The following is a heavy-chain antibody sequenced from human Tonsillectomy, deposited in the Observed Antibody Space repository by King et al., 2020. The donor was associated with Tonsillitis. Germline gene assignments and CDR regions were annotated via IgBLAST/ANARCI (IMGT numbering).Heavy chain of an antibody. V-gene: IGHV4-30-4*07. CDR1: GGSISSGGYS. CDR3: ARDSGQWLAHDAFDI. Sequence: QLQESGPGLVKPSQTLSLTCAVSGGSISSGGYSWSWIRQPPGKGLEWIGYIYYSGSTYYNPSLKSRVTISVDTSKNQFSLKLSSVTAADTAVYYCARDSGQWLAHDAFDIWGQGTMVTVSS. CDR2: IYYSGST. D-gene: IGHD6-19*01. J-gene: IGHJ3*02.